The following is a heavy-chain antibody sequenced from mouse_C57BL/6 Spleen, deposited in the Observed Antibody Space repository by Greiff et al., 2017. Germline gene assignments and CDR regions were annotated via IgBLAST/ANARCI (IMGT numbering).Heavy chain of an antibody. CDR2: IYPSDSET. D-gene: IGHD1-1*01. CDR3: AREDYYGSSYGYCDV. J-gene: IGHJ1*03. CDR1: GYTFTSYW. Sequence: QVQLQQPGAELVRPGSSVKLSCKASGYTFTSYWMDWVKQRPGQGLEWIGNIYPSDSETHYNQTFKDKATLTVDKSSSTAYMQLRSLTSEDSAVYYCAREDYYGSSYGYCDVWGTGTTVTVSS. V-gene: IGHV1-61*01.